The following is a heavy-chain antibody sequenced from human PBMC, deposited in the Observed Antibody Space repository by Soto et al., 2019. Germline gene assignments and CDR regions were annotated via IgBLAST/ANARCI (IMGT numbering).Heavy chain of an antibody. Sequence: QVQLQESGPGLVKPSGTLSLTCAVSGGSIRSNNWWSWVRQPPGKGLEWIGEIFHSGSTNYNPSLKTRVTISVDKSQNQLSPKLSSVTAADTAVYYCARVYSGSYSDYWGQGTLVTVSS. CDR2: IFHSGST. CDR1: GGSIRSNNW. V-gene: IGHV4-4*02. J-gene: IGHJ4*02. CDR3: ARVYSGSYSDY. D-gene: IGHD1-26*01.